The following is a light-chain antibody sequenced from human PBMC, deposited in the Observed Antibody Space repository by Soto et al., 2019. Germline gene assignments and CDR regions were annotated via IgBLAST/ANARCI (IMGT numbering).Light chain of an antibody. J-gene: IGLJ2*01. V-gene: IGLV1-44*01. Sequence: QSVLTRPPSASGTPGQRVTISCSGSSSNIGRNTVNWYQQLPGTAPKVLIYSNNQRPSGVPDRLSGSKSGTSASLAISGLQPEDEADYYCAAWDDSLNAVVFGGGTKLTVL. CDR3: AAWDDSLNAVV. CDR2: SNN. CDR1: SSNIGRNT.